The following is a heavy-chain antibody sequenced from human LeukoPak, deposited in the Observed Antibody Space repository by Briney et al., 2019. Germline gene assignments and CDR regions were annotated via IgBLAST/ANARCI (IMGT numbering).Heavy chain of an antibody. V-gene: IGHV3-7*03. CDR1: GFTFSNYW. D-gene: IGHD3-22*01. CDR3: ARAIYGSSGV. CDR2: INQDGSEK. J-gene: IGHJ3*01. Sequence: PGGSLRLSCTGSGFTFSNYWMTWVRQAPGKGLEWVANINQDGSEKYYVDSVKGRFTIFRDNAKNSLYLQMNSLRAEDTALYYCARAIYGSSGVWGQGTMVTVSS.